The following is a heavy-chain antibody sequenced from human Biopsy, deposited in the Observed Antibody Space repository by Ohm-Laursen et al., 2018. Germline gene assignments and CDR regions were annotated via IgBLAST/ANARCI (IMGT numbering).Heavy chain of an antibody. J-gene: IGHJ4*02. CDR2: IYDRGSTA. CDR1: GGSVSSGSFY. Sequence: SDTLSLTCTVSGGSVSSGSFYWTWIRQPPGQGLEYIGYIYDRGSTANYNPSLEGRVTMSVDMPKNQFSLKLSSVTAADTAIYYCARGMRSSGWPYFDTWGQGTLVTVSS. CDR3: ARGMRSSGWPYFDT. V-gene: IGHV4-61*01. D-gene: IGHD6-19*01.